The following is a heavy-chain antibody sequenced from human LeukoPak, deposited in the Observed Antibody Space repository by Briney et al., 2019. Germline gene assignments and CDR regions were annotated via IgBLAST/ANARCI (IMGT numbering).Heavy chain of an antibody. D-gene: IGHD3-10*01. CDR1: GGSISSGGYY. Sequence: PSETLSLTCTVSGGSISSGGYYWSWIRQPPGTGLEWIGYIYYSGSTNYNPSLKSRVTISVDTSKNQFPLKLSSVTAADTAVYYCARGTGSYYYGSGSYWPSYYFDYWGQGTLVTVSS. V-gene: IGHV4-61*08. J-gene: IGHJ4*02. CDR2: IYYSGST. CDR3: ARGTGSYYYGSGSYWPSYYFDY.